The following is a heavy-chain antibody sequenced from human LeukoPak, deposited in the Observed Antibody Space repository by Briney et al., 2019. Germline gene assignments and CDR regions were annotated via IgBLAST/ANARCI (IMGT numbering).Heavy chain of an antibody. V-gene: IGHV4-59*02. CDR2: IYYSGSS. Sequence: SKTLSLTCTVSGDSVSSYYWYWVRQPPGKGLEWIGYIYYSGSSNYNPSLKSRVTISVDTRKNQFSLKLSSVTAADTAMYYCARDLARGRSGLDYWGQGTLVTVSS. J-gene: IGHJ4*02. D-gene: IGHD3-3*01. CDR1: GDSVSSYY. CDR3: ARDLARGRSGLDY.